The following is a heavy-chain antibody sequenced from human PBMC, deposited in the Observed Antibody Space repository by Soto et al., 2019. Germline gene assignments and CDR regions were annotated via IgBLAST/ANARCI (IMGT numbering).Heavy chain of an antibody. Sequence: GGSLRLSCAASGFTFSSYGMHWVRQAPGKGLEWVAAISYDGSNKYYADSVKCRFTISRDNSKNTLYLQMNSLRAEDTAVYYCAKDVVVGATTGLGDYYYYYGMDVWGQGTTVTVSS. CDR2: ISYDGSNK. D-gene: IGHD1-26*01. CDR3: AKDVVVGATTGLGDYYYYYGMDV. CDR1: GFTFSSYG. J-gene: IGHJ6*02. V-gene: IGHV3-30*18.